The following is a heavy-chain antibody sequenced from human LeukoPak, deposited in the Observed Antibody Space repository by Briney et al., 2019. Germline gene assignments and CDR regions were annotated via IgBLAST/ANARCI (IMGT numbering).Heavy chain of an antibody. D-gene: IGHD3-22*01. Sequence: SETLSLTCAVSGYSITSTYWWGWIRQTPGRGLEWIGSLHHSGSASYSPSLKSRVTISVDTSKNQFSLRLSSVTAADTAVYYCARVGGDDSTGHYSVDYWGQGTLVTVSS. CDR2: LHHSGSA. J-gene: IGHJ4*02. CDR3: ARVGGDDSTGHYSVDY. V-gene: IGHV4-38-2*01. CDR1: GYSITSTYW.